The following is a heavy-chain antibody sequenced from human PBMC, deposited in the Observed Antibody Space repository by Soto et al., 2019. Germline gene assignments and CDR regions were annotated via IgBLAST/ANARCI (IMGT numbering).Heavy chain of an antibody. CDR3: VKSPNSYPPDDAFDI. CDR2: IIPIFGTA. D-gene: IGHD5-18*01. CDR1: GGTFSSYA. V-gene: IGHV1-69*01. J-gene: IGHJ3*02. Sequence: QVQLVQSGAEVKKPGSSVKVSCKASGGTFSSYAISWVRQAPGQGLEWMGGIIPIFGTANYAQKFQGRVTITADESTTTADMELSSLRSEDTAVYYCVKSPNSYPPDDAFDIWGQGTMVTVSS.